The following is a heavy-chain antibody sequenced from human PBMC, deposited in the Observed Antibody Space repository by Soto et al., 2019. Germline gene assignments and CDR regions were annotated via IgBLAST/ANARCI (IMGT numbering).Heavy chain of an antibody. J-gene: IGHJ3*02. CDR1: GYTFTSYD. D-gene: IGHD3-3*01. CDR2: MNPNSGNT. Sequence: VKVSCKASGYTFTSYDINWVRQATGQGLEWMGWMNPNSGNTGYAQKFQGRVTMTRNTSISTAYMELSSLRSEDTAVYYCARGDYDFWSGYPDAFDIWGQGTMVTVSS. CDR3: ARGDYDFWSGYPDAFDI. V-gene: IGHV1-8*01.